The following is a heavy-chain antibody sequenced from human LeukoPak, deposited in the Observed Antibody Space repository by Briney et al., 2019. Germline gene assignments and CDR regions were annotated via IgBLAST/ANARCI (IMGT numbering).Heavy chain of an antibody. D-gene: IGHD4-17*01. CDR1: GFTFSSYA. CDR3: AKDSSSVTTSHFDY. J-gene: IGHJ4*02. V-gene: IGHV3-23*01. Sequence: GGSLRLSCAAPGFTFSSYAMSWVRQAPGKGLEWVSAISGSGGSTYYADSVKGRFTISRDNSKNTLYLQMNSLRAEDTAVYYCAKDSSSVTTSHFDYWGQGTLVTVSS. CDR2: ISGSGGST.